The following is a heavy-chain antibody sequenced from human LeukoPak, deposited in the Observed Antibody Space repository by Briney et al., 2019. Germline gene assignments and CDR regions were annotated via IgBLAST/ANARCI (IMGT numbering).Heavy chain of an antibody. V-gene: IGHV3-7*03. CDR3: ARVVYSSSWPTYYYYGMDV. Sequence: PGGSLRLSCAASGFTFSSYAMSWVRQAPGKGLEWVANIKQDGSAKYYVDSVKGRFTISRDNAKNSLCLQMNSLRAEDTAVYYCARVVYSSSWPTYYYYGMDVWGQGTTVTVSS. J-gene: IGHJ6*02. D-gene: IGHD6-13*01. CDR1: GFTFSSYA. CDR2: IKQDGSAK.